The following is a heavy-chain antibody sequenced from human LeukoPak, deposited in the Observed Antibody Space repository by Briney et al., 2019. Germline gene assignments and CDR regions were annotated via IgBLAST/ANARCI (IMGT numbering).Heavy chain of an antibody. CDR3: AKDPYGDYVRYFDY. CDR1: GFTFSSHW. D-gene: IGHD4-17*01. V-gene: IGHV3-23*01. Sequence: GGSLRLSCAASGFTFSSHWMHWVRQAPGKGLEWVSAISGSGGSTYYADSVKGRFTISRDNSKNTLYLQMNSLRAEDTAVYYCAKDPYGDYVRYFDYWGQGTLVTVSS. J-gene: IGHJ4*02. CDR2: ISGSGGST.